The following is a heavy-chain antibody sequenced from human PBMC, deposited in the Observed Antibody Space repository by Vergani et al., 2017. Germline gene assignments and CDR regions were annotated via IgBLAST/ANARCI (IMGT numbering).Heavy chain of an antibody. CDR3: ANDGSGAHYDWGRYWFDG. CDR2: ISGSGGST. V-gene: IGHV3-23*04. CDR1: GFTFSSYA. Sequence: EVQLVESGGGLVQPGGSLRLSCAASGFTFSSYAMSWVRQAPGKGLEWVSDISGSGGSTYYADSVKGRFTSSRDNSKNTLYLKMNSLRAEDTAVYYCANDGSGAHYDWGRYWFDGWGQGTLVTVSS. D-gene: IGHD3-9*01. J-gene: IGHJ5*02.